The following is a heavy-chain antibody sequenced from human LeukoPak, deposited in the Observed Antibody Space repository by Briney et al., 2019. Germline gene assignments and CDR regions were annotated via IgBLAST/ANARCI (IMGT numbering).Heavy chain of an antibody. CDR2: ISYDGSNK. CDR3: ASILYDDY. D-gene: IGHD2-15*01. V-gene: IGHV3-30*01. J-gene: IGHJ4*02. CDR1: GFTFSSYA. Sequence: GGSLRLSCAVSGFTFSSYAMHWVRQAPGKGLEWVAVISYDGSNKYYADSVKGRFTISRDNSKNTLYLQMNSLRAEDTAVYYCASILYDDYWGQGTLVTVSS.